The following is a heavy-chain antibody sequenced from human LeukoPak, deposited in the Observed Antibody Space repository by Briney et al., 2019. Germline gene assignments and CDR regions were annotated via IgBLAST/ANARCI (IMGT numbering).Heavy chain of an antibody. CDR3: ARARYCSSTSCPHDAFDI. Sequence: PSATLSLTCAVYGGSFSGYYWSWIRQPPGKGLEWSGEINHSGSTNYNPSLKSRVTISVDTSKNQFSLKLSSVTAADTAVYYCARARYCSSTSCPHDAFDIWGQETMVIVSS. CDR1: GGSFSGYY. CDR2: INHSGST. D-gene: IGHD2-2*01. V-gene: IGHV4-34*01. J-gene: IGHJ3*02.